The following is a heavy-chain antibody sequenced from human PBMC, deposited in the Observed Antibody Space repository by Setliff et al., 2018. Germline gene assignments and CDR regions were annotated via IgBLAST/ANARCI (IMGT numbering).Heavy chain of an antibody. CDR2: ISTYTGNT. J-gene: IGHJ4*02. CDR3: SRLVRYCTTTTCQRASGAEF. CDR1: GYPFTSSG. D-gene: IGHD2-8*01. V-gene: IGHV1-18*01. Sequence: ASVKVSCKASGYPFTSSGITWVRQAPGQGLEWMGWISTYTGNTNYAQKLQGRITMTTDTSTSTAYMELRSLTSDDTAVYYCSRLVRYCTTTTCQRASGAEFWGQGTLVTVSS.